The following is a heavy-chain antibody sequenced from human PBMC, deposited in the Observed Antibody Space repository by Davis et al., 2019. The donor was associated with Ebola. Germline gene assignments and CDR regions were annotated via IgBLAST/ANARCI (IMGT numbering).Heavy chain of an antibody. D-gene: IGHD1-20*01. CDR2: IYTGDSDT. CDR3: ASLRRTITGMDDAFDI. J-gene: IGHJ3*02. CDR1: GYTFTRYW. V-gene: IGHV5-51*01. Sequence: GESLKISCKASGYTFTRYWIVWVRQMPGKGLEWMGIIYTGDSDTRYSPSFRGQVTISADKSIKTAYLQWSSLKASDTAIYYCASLRRTITGMDDAFDIWGQGTMVTVSS.